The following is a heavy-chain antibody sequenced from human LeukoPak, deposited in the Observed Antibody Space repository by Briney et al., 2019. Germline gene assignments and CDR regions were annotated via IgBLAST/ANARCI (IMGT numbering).Heavy chain of an antibody. D-gene: IGHD3-16*01. CDR2: INPNSGGT. V-gene: IGHV1-2*02. CDR1: GYTFTGYY. Sequence: ASVKVSCKASGYTFTGYYMHWVRQAPEQGLEWMGWINPNSGGTNYAQKFQGRVTMSTDTSTSTAYMELRSLRSDDTAVYYCARDGVLKAFDIWGQGTMVTVSS. CDR3: ARDGVLKAFDI. J-gene: IGHJ3*02.